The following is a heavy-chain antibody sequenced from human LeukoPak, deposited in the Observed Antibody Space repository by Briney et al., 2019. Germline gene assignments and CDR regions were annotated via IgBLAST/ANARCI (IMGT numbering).Heavy chain of an antibody. J-gene: IGHJ4*02. CDR2: IYYSGLT. V-gene: IGHV4-31*03. D-gene: IGHD3-3*01. CDR1: GVSITTGGNY. CDR3: AKESGLSFDS. Sequence: SETLSLTCTVSGVSITTGGNYWTWLRQLPERGLEWLGYIYYSGLTSYNPSLQSRLSISRDTSKNQLSLTLTSVTAADTAVYYCAKESGLSFDSWGQGGLVTVSS.